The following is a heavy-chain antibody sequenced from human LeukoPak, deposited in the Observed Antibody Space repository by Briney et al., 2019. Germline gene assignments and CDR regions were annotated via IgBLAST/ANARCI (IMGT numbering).Heavy chain of an antibody. CDR2: ISGSGGST. CDR3: AKGEDVDIVATMLDY. J-gene: IGHJ4*02. CDR1: GFTFSSYG. V-gene: IGHV3-23*01. D-gene: IGHD5-12*01. Sequence: PGGSLRLSCAASGFTFSSYGMSWVRQAPGKGLEWVSAISGSGGSTYYADSVKGRFTISRDNSKNTLYLQMNSLRAEDTAVYYCAKGEDVDIVATMLDYWGQGTLVTVSS.